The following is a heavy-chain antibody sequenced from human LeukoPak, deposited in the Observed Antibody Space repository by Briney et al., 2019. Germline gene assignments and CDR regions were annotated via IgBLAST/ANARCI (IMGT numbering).Heavy chain of an antibody. CDR1: GGSFSGYY. D-gene: IGHD2-2*01. CDR3: ARGGKAPALWY. Sequence: SETLSLTCAVYGGSFSGYYWSWIRRPPGKGLEWIGEINHSGSTNYNPSLKSRVTISVDTSKNQFSLKLSSVTAADTAVYYCARGGKAPALWYWGQGTLVTVSS. V-gene: IGHV4-34*01. CDR2: INHSGST. J-gene: IGHJ4*02.